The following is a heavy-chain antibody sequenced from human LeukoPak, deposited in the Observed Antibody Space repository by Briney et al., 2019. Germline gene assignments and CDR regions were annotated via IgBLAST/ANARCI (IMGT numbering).Heavy chain of an antibody. CDR3: ARDRGDSGVNWFDP. CDR1: GFTFSSYA. Sequence: GGSLRLSCAASGFTFSSYAMHWVRQAPGKGLEWVAVISYDGSNKYYADSVKGRFTISRDNSKNTLYLQMNSLRAEDTAVYYCARDRGDSGVNWFDPWGQGTLVTVSS. V-gene: IGHV3-30*04. J-gene: IGHJ5*02. D-gene: IGHD3-10*01. CDR2: ISYDGSNK.